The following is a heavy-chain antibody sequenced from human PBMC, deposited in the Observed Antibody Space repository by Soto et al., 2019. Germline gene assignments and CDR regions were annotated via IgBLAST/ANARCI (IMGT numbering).Heavy chain of an antibody. J-gene: IGHJ3*02. V-gene: IGHV3-23*01. D-gene: IGHD3-22*01. CDR2: LSVPGRDT. CDR3: GKRFADCYYWAFDI. Sequence: PGGSLRLSCAASGFTFSTYAMTWVRQAQGKGMGWLSSLSVPGRDTYHADSVKGRFTMSRDNYSTTLSRQMNSLRAGEMDVDNCGKRFADCYYWAFDIWGPGTMVTIS. CDR1: GFTFSTYA.